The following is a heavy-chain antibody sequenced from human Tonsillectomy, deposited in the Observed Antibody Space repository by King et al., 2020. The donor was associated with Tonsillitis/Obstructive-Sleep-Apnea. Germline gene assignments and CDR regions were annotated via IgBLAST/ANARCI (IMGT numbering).Heavy chain of an antibody. D-gene: IGHD3-16*01. V-gene: IGHV4-59*01. J-gene: IGHJ4*02. CDR2: IYYSGST. CDR3: ARDLGTPTEKFYFDF. CDR1: GGSISSFY. Sequence: VQLQESGPGLVKPSETLSLTCTVSGGSISSFYWSWIRQPPGKGLEWIGYIYYSGSTNYNPSLKSRVTISVDTSKNQFSLKLSSVTAADTAVYYCARDLGTPTEKFYFDFWGQGTLVTVSS.